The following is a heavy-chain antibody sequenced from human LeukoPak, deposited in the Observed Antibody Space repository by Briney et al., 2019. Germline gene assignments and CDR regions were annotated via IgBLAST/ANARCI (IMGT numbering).Heavy chain of an antibody. D-gene: IGHD3-10*01. J-gene: IGHJ6*03. CDR3: ARENVVRGGDYYYYYRDV. Sequence: GGSLRLSCAASGFTFSCYSMNWVRQAPGKGLEWVSSISSSSSYIYYADSVKGRFTISRDNAKNSLYLQMNSLRAEDTAVYYCARENVVRGGDYYYYYRDVWGKGTTVTISS. V-gene: IGHV3-21*01. CDR2: ISSSSSYI. CDR1: GFTFSCYS.